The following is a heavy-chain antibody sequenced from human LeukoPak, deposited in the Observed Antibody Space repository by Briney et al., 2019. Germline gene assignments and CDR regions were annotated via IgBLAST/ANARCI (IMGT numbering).Heavy chain of an antibody. J-gene: IGHJ4*02. V-gene: IGHV3-23*01. CDR3: AKCWVSGSYGGYFDY. CDR2: ISGSGGST. D-gene: IGHD3-10*01. Sequence: GVSLRLSCAASGFTFSSYAMSWVRQAPGKGLEWVSAISGSGGSTYYADSVKGRFTISRDNSKNTLYLQMNSLRAEDTAVYYCAKCWVSGSYGGYFDYWGQGTLVTVSS. CDR1: GFTFSSYA.